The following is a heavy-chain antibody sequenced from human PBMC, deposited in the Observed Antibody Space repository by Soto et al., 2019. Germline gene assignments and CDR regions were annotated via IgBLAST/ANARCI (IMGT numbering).Heavy chain of an antibody. J-gene: IGHJ4*02. Sequence: EVQLLQSGGDLVQPGGSLRLPCAASGLTSSTYAMSWFRRAPGRGLERVSGISGSGGSTYNADSVKGRFTIARANSKNMWYLQMNSLRAEDTAVYYCAKRLTTVTTVFDYWGQGTLVAVSS. V-gene: IGHV3-23*01. D-gene: IGHD4-17*01. CDR2: ISGSGGST. CDR1: GLTSSTYA. CDR3: AKRLTTVTTVFDY.